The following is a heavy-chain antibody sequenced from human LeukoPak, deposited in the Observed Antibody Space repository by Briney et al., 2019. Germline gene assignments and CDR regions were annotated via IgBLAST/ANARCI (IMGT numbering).Heavy chain of an antibody. CDR2: IYYSGST. CDR3: ARDSMSNYDFWSGYYSGFGMDV. CDR1: GGSISSSSYY. J-gene: IGHJ6*02. D-gene: IGHD3-3*01. V-gene: IGHV4-39*02. Sequence: SETLSLTCTVSGGSISSSSYYWGWIRQPPGKGLEWIGSIYYSGSTYYNPSLKSRVTISVDTSKNQFSLKLSSVTAADTAVYYCARDSMSNYDFWSGYYSGFGMDVWGQGTTVTVSS.